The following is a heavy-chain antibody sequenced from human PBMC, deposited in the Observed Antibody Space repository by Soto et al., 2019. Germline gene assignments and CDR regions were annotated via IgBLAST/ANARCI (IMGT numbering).Heavy chain of an antibody. CDR1: GFTFRNYD. Sequence: EVQLVESGGGLVQPGGSLRLSCEASGFTFRNYDMHWVRQGTGKGLEWVSGIGAAGGPDYADSVEGRFTISRENAQNSFFLQMNSLRVGDTAVYYCARTDRDFYGLDVWGQGTTVIVSS. CDR2: IGAAGGP. CDR3: ARTDRDFYGLDV. V-gene: IGHV3-13*05. J-gene: IGHJ6*02.